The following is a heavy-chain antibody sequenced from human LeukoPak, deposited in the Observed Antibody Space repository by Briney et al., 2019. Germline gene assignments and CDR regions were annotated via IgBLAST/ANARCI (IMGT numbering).Heavy chain of an antibody. J-gene: IGHJ4*02. CDR3: AKDPVDVLHPYFDY. Sequence: GGSLRLSCAASGFTFSAYSMTWVRQAPGKGPEWVSTISGSGENIYFADSMKGRFTISRDNSKNSLYLQMNSLRAEDTAVYYCAKDPVDVLHPYFDYWGQGTLVTVSS. CDR1: GFTFSAYS. CDR2: ISGSGENI. D-gene: IGHD2-8*02. V-gene: IGHV3-23*01.